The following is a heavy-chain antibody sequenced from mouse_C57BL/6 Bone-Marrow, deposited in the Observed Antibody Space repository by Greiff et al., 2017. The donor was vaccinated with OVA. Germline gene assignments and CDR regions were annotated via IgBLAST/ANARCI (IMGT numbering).Heavy chain of an antibody. J-gene: IGHJ2*01. CDR1: GYTFTSYW. CDR2: IYPSDSET. D-gene: IGHD3-2*02. V-gene: IGHV1-61*01. CDR3: ARSGSSGYGY. Sequence: QVQLKQPGAELVRPGSSVKLSCKASGYTFTSYWMDWVKQRPGQGLEWIGNIYPSDSETHYNQKFKDKATLTVDKSSSTAYMQLSSLTSEDSAVYYCARSGSSGYGYWGQGTTLTVSS.